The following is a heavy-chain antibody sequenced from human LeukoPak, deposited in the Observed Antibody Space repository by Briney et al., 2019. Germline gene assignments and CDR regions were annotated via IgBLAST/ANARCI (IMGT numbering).Heavy chain of an antibody. J-gene: IGHJ6*03. CDR1: GFTFRSYW. CDR3: ARAYCSGGSCYYPYYYYYMDV. D-gene: IGHD2-15*01. CDR2: IKQDGSEK. Sequence: GGSLRLSCAASGFTFRSYWMSWVRQAPGKGLEWVANIKQDGSEKYYVDSVKGRFTISRDNAKNSLYLQMNSLRAEDTAVYYCARAYCSGGSCYYPYYYYYMDVWGKGTTVTVSS. V-gene: IGHV3-7*03.